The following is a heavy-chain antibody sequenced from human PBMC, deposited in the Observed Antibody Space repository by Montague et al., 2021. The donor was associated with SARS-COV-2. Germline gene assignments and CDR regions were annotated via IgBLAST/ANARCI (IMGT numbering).Heavy chain of an antibody. J-gene: IGHJ5*02. CDR2: IYYIGTT. Sequence: SETLSLTCSVSGASISSRSHYWGWIRQPPGKGLECVGSIYYIGTTFYNPSLKSRLAISIDTSKNQFSLKVTSVTAADTGVYYCARGATTGPGIWFDPWGQGTLVTVSS. CDR3: ARGATTGPGIWFDP. CDR1: GASISSRSHY. V-gene: IGHV4-39*01. D-gene: IGHD1-1*01.